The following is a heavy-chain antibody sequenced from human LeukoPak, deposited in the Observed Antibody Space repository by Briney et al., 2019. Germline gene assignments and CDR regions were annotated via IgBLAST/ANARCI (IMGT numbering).Heavy chain of an antibody. CDR3: ARDTIQTGSSFDY. Sequence: GGSLRLSCAASGFTFSRYWMHWVRQAPGKGLMWVSRISPDGSTTLYADSVKGRFTISRDNAKNSLYLQMNSLRAEDTAVYYCARDTIQTGSSFDYWGQGTLVTVSS. J-gene: IGHJ4*02. D-gene: IGHD1-14*01. V-gene: IGHV3-74*03. CDR2: ISPDGSTT. CDR1: GFTFSRYW.